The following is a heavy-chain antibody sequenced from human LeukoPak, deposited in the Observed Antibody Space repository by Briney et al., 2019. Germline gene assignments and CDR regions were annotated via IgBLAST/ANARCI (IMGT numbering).Heavy chain of an antibody. V-gene: IGHV4-31*11. D-gene: IGHD3-22*01. CDR2: IYYSGST. CDR1: GGSFSGYY. J-gene: IGHJ5*02. Sequence: SETLSLTCAVYGGSFSGYYWSWIRQHPGKGPEWIGYIYYSGSTYYNPSLKSRVTISVDTSKNQFSLKLSSVTAADTAVYYCARSQNYYYDSSGTNWFDPWGQGTLVTVSS. CDR3: ARSQNYYYDSSGTNWFDP.